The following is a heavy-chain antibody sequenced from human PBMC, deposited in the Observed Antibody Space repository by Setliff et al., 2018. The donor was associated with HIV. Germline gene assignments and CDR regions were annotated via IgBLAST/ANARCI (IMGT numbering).Heavy chain of an antibody. Sequence: SETLSLTCSVSGYSITNGYYWGWFRQSPGKGLEWIATIYQTGSIYYNPSLQNRVTLLLDMSKNHFSLNLKSVTAADTAIYYCARGLTAPAAAGSWGQGMLVTVSS. CDR1: GYSITNGYY. CDR3: ARGLTAPAAAGS. J-gene: IGHJ5*02. D-gene: IGHD6-13*01. V-gene: IGHV4-38-2*02. CDR2: IYQTGSI.